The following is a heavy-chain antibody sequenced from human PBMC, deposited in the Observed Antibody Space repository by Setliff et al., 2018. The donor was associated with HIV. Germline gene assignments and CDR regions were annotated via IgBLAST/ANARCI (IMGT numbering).Heavy chain of an antibody. CDR2: IYDGGTT. Sequence: SETLSLTCDVSGYSINNTHYWGWIRQPPGKGLECLGNIYDGGTTYHNPSLKGRVTISIDTSKAQFSLKLISVTAADTAVYYCVRRDVSFLFGQFDSWGQGILVTVSS. CDR1: GYSINNTHY. CDR3: VRRDVSFLFGQFDS. D-gene: IGHD3-10*02. V-gene: IGHV4-38-2*01. J-gene: IGHJ4*02.